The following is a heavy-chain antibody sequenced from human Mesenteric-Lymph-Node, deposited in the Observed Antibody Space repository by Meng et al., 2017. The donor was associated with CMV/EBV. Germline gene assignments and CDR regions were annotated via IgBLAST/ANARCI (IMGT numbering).Heavy chain of an antibody. D-gene: IGHD3-10*01. CDR3: ARRGGYGSGSYPPDY. CDR1: GFTFSNYA. J-gene: IGHJ4*02. V-gene: IGHV3-30*02. Sequence: GESLKISCAASGFTFSNYAMHWVRQAPGKGLEWVAFIRFDGSENYYGDSVKGRFTISRDNSKNTLYLQMNSLRAEDTAVYYCARRGGYGSGSYPPDYWGQGTLVTVSS. CDR2: IRFDGSEN.